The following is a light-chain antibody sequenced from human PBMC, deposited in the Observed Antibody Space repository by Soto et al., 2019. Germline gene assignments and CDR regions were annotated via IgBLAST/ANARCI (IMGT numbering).Light chain of an antibody. CDR1: QGISSY. CDR3: QQLNSYPHT. V-gene: IGKV1-9*01. J-gene: IGKJ4*01. Sequence: IQLTQTPSSLSASVGDRFTITCRASQGISSYLAWYQQKPGKXPKXXIYAASTLQSGVPSRFSGSVSGTDGTITISSLQPEDGKTDEGQQLNSYPHTFGGGTKVDI. CDR2: AAS.